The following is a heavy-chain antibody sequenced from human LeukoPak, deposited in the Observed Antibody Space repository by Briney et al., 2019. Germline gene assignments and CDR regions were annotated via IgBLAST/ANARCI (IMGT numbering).Heavy chain of an antibody. CDR2: ISAYNGNT. V-gene: IGHV1-18*01. J-gene: IGHJ4*02. D-gene: IGHD6-19*01. CDR3: ARGGAGYSSGLPLDY. Sequence: ASVKVSCKASGYTFTSYGISWVRQAPGQGLEWMGWISAYNGNTNYAQKLQGRVTMTTDTSTSTAYMELRSLRSDDTAVYYCARGGAGYSSGLPLDYWGQGTLVTVSS. CDR1: GYTFTSYG.